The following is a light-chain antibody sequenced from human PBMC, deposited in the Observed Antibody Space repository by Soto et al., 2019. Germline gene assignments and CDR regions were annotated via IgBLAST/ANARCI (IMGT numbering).Light chain of an antibody. CDR3: QQYNNWTPMT. Sequence: EVLVTQSPATLSVSQGERATLSCRASQSVSIKLAWYQQKPGQAPRLLIYDTSTRATGIPARFSGSGSGTEFTLTISSLQSEDFAVYYCQQYNNWTPMTFGQGTRVEI. CDR1: QSVSIK. CDR2: DTS. J-gene: IGKJ5*01. V-gene: IGKV3-15*01.